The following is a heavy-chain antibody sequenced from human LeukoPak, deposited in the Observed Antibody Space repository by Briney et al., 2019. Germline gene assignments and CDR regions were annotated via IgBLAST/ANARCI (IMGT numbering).Heavy chain of an antibody. CDR1: GYTFTSYA. D-gene: IGHD4-17*01. V-gene: IGHV7-4-1*02. J-gene: IGHJ6*02. CDR2: INTNTGNP. Sequence: ASVKVSCKASGYTFTSYAMNWVRQAPGQGLEWMGWINTNTGNPTYAQGFTGRFVFSLDTSVSTAYLQISSLKAEDTAVYYCAREYNPTDYGDYYYYGMDVWGQGTTVTVSS. CDR3: AREYNPTDYGDYYYYGMDV.